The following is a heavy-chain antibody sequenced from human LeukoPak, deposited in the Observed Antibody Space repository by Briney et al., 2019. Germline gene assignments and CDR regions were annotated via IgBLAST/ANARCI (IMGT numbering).Heavy chain of an antibody. V-gene: IGHV4-4*07. CDR3: ARSLVSSVERWFDP. J-gene: IGHJ5*02. CDR2: IYTSGST. CDR1: GGSISTYY. Sequence: SETLSLTCTVSGGSISTYYWSWIRQPAGKGLEWIGRIYTSGSTNYNPSLKSRVTMSVDTSKNQFSLKLSSVTAADTAVYYCARSLVSSVERWFDPWGQGTLVTVSS. D-gene: IGHD1-26*01.